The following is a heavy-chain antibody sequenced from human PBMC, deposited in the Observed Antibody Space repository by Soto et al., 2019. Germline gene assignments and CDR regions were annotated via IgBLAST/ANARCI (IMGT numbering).Heavy chain of an antibody. V-gene: IGHV4-31*03. CDR1: GGSIKNSGYY. Sequence: QVQLQESGPGLVKPSQTLPLTCTVSGGSIKNSGYYWSWIRQHPEKGLEWIGYISYSGSTDYAPSLKSRVTMSVDTSKNQFSLDLTSVTAADTAVYYCGRDAVSNRDFYYYGMDVWGRGTTVTVSS. D-gene: IGHD4-4*01. CDR2: ISYSGST. J-gene: IGHJ6*02. CDR3: GRDAVSNRDFYYYGMDV.